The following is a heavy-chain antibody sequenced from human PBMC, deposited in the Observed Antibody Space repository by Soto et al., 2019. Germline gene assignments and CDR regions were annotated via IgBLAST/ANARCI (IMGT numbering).Heavy chain of an antibody. CDR2: INPEETTI. D-gene: IGHD4-17*01. Sequence: SGWSLRLSCTAPAVTLMTYCMNWARQAPGKGLVWVSRINPEETTISYADSVRGRFTISRDNARDTVFLQMNSLGVEDTAVYYCGRGAYGDTVDSWCQGTLVTVSS. CDR1: AVTLMTYC. J-gene: IGHJ4*02. CDR3: GRGAYGDTVDS. V-gene: IGHV3-74*01.